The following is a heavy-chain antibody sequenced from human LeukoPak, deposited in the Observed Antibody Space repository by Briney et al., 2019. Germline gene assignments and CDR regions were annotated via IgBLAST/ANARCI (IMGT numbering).Heavy chain of an antibody. J-gene: IGHJ4*02. CDR2: ISGSGGTT. D-gene: IGHD4-11*01. V-gene: IGHV3-23*01. CDR1: GFTFSSYA. Sequence: GGSLRHSCAASGFTFSSYAMSWVRQAPGKGLEWVSVISGSGGTTFYANSVKGRFTISRDNSKNTLYLQMNSLRAEDTAVYYCAKVQQFYFDNWGQGTLVTVSS. CDR3: AKVQQFYFDN.